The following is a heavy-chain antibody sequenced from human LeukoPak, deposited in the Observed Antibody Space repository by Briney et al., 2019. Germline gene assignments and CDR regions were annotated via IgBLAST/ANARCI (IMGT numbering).Heavy chain of an antibody. J-gene: IGHJ6*02. V-gene: IGHV1-58*02. CDR3: AAPDILTGYHLDYYYYGMDV. D-gene: IGHD3-9*01. Sequence: SVKVSCKASGFTFTSSAMQWVRQARGQRLEWIGWIVVGSGNTNYAQKFQERVTITRDMSTSTAYMELSSLRSEDTAVYYCAAPDILTGYHLDYYYYGMDVWGQGTTVTVSS. CDR2: IVVGSGNT. CDR1: GFTFTSSA.